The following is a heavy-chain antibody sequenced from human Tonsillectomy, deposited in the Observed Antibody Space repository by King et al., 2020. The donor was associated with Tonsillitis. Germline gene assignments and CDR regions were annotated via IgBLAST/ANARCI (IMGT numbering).Heavy chain of an antibody. V-gene: IGHV4-31*03. Sequence: VQLQESGPGLVKPSQTLSLTCTVSGGSISGSDYSWTWIRQHPGKGLEWIGYIHYNGNTYYNLSLKSRLNISLETSKKQFSLKVSSVTAADTAEYYCGRYEGGVFDPWGQGTLVTVSS. CDR2: IHYNGNT. J-gene: IGHJ5*02. CDR1: GGSISGSDYS. D-gene: IGHD2-15*01. CDR3: GRYEGGVFDP.